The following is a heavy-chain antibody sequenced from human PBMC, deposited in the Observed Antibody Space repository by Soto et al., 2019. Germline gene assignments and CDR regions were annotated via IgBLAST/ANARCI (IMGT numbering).Heavy chain of an antibody. CDR2: IRNKAKSHTT. Sequence: PGGSLRLSCAASGFPFSDHYIEWVRQAPWKGLEWVGRIRNKAKSHTTEYAASVKGRFTISRDDSKNSLYLQMNSLKTEDTAVYYCSRGSHWGLAYYFDYWGRGILVIFSS. J-gene: IGHJ4*02. D-gene: IGHD7-27*01. CDR3: SRGSHWGLAYYFDY. V-gene: IGHV3-72*01. CDR1: GFPFSDHY.